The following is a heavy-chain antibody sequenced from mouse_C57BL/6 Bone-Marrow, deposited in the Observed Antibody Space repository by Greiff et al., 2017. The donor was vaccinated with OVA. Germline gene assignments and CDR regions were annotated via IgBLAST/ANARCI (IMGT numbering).Heavy chain of an antibody. CDR1: GYTFTSYW. CDR2: INPSSGYT. V-gene: IGHV1-7*01. CDR3: ATITTVVARYFDV. J-gene: IGHJ1*03. Sequence: VQLQQSGAELAKPGASVKLSCKASGYTFTSYWMHWVKQRPGQGLEWIGYINPSSGYTKYNQKFKDKATLTADESSSTAYMQLSSLTYEDSAVYDCATITTVVARYFDVWGTGTTVTVSS. D-gene: IGHD1-1*01.